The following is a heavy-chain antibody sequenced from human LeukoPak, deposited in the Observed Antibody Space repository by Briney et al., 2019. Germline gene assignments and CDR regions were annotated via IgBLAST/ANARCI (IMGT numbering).Heavy chain of an antibody. D-gene: IGHD2-8*01. CDR3: ARSKVGNLASNQFDY. J-gene: IGHJ4*02. CDR2: ISSSGSYI. V-gene: IGHV3-21*01. Sequence: GGSLRLSCAASGFTLSTYSMNWVRQAPGKGLEWVSSISSSGSYIFYADSVKGRFTISRDSAKNSLYLQMNSLRAEDTAVYYCARSKVGNLASNQFDYWGQGTLVTVSS. CDR1: GFTLSTYS.